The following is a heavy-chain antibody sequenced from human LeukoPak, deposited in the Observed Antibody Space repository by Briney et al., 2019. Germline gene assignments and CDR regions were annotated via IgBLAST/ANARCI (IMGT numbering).Heavy chain of an antibody. CDR3: ARDAGITIFGVVIQFSSIWFDP. CDR2: IYHSGST. J-gene: IGHJ5*02. CDR1: GGSISSSSYY. D-gene: IGHD3-3*01. V-gene: IGHV4-39*07. Sequence: SETLSLTCTVSGGSISSSSYYWGWIRQPPGKGLEWIGSIYHSGSTYYNPSLKSRVTISVDTSKNQFSLKLSSVTAADTAVYYCARDAGITIFGVVIQFSSIWFDPWGQGTLVTVSS.